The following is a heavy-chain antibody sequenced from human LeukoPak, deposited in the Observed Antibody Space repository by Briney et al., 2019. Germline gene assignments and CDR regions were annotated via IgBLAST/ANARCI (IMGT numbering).Heavy chain of an antibody. CDR2: IYYSGST. CDR1: GGSISSYY. Sequence: PSETLSLTCTVSGGSISSYYWSWIRQPPGKGLEWIGYIYYSGSTNYNPSLKSRVTISVDTSKNQFSLKLSSVTAADTAVYYCARVRMVTMVRGVIPRTYYYYYMDVWGKGTTVTVSS. D-gene: IGHD3-10*01. V-gene: IGHV4-59*01. J-gene: IGHJ6*03. CDR3: ARVRMVTMVRGVIPRTYYYYYMDV.